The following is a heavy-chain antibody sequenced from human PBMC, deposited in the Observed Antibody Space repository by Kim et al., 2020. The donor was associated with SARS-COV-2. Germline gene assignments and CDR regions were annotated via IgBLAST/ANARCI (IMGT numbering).Heavy chain of an antibody. Sequence: ASVKVSCKASGYTFTSYGISWVRQAPGQGLEWMGWISAYNGNTNYAQKLQGRVTMTTDTSTSTAYMELRSLRSDDTAVYYCARDTRFLLWFGELLYPDSYFDYWGQGTLVTVSS. V-gene: IGHV1-18*04. CDR3: ARDTRFLLWFGELLYPDSYFDY. J-gene: IGHJ4*02. CDR1: GYTFTSYG. CDR2: ISAYNGNT. D-gene: IGHD3-10*01.